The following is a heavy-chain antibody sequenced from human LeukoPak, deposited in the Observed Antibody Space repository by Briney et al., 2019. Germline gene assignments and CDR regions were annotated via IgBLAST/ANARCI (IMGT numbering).Heavy chain of an antibody. D-gene: IGHD6-19*01. CDR3: ARDIAHSSGWGYFDY. Sequence: GSLRLSCTASGFTFSDYAMTWVRQPPGKGLEWIGRINHSGSTNYNPSLKSRVTISVGTSKNQFSLKVSSVTAADTAVYYCARDIAHSSGWGYFDYWGQGTLVTVSS. CDR2: INHSGST. J-gene: IGHJ4*02. CDR1: GFTFSDYA. V-gene: IGHV4-34*01.